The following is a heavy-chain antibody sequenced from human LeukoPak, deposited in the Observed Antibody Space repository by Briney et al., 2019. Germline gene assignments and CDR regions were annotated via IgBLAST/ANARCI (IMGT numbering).Heavy chain of an antibody. V-gene: IGHV4-59*01. CDR2: IYYSGST. CDR3: ASGHSSSWFYYYYVDV. CDR1: GGSISSYY. J-gene: IGHJ6*03. Sequence: PSETLSLTCTVSGGSISSYYWSWIRQPPGQGLEWIGYIYYSGSTNYNPSLKSRVTISVDTSKNQFSLKLSSVTAADTAVYYCASGHSSSWFYYYYVDVWGKGTTVTVSS. D-gene: IGHD6-13*01.